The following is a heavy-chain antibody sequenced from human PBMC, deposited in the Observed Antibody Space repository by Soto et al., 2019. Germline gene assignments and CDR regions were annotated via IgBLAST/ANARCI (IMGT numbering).Heavy chain of an antibody. Sequence: QVQLVQSGAEVQKPGSSVKVSCKASGGTFSSYTISWVRQAPGQGLEWMGRIIPILGIANYAQKFQGRVTITADKSTSTAYMELSSLRSEDTAVYYCARDGDSSGWTAWGQGTLVTVSS. D-gene: IGHD6-19*01. CDR1: GGTFSSYT. V-gene: IGHV1-69*08. CDR3: ARDGDSSGWTA. J-gene: IGHJ4*02. CDR2: IIPILGIA.